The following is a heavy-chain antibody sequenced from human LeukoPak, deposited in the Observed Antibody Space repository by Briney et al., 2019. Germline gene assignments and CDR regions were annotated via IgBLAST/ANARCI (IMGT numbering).Heavy chain of an antibody. V-gene: IGHV1-2*02. D-gene: IGHD3-22*01. CDR1: GYTFTGYY. Sequence: ASVKVSCKDSGYTFTGYYMHWVRQAPGQWLEWMGWINPNSGGTNYAQKFQGRVTMTRDTSISTAYMELSRLRSDDTAVYYCARGPSYYYDSSGYNNWFDPWAREPWSPSPQ. CDR3: ARGPSYYYDSSGYNNWFDP. J-gene: IGHJ5*02. CDR2: INPNSGGT.